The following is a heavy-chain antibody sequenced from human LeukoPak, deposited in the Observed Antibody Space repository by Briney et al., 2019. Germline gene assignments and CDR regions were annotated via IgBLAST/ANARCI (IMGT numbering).Heavy chain of an antibody. CDR2: ISGGGGST. CDR3: VRITMIVVVMAPFDY. D-gene: IGHD3-22*01. Sequence: GGSLRLSCAASGFTFSSYGMSWVRQAAGKGLEWVSAISGGGGSTYYADSVKGRFTNSKDNSKNTLYLQMNSLRAEDTAVYYCVRITMIVVVMAPFDYWGQGTLVAVSS. CDR1: GFTFSSYG. J-gene: IGHJ4*02. V-gene: IGHV3-23*01.